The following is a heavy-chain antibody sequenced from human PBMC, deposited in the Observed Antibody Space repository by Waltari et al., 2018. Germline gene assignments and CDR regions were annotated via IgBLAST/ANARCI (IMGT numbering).Heavy chain of an antibody. D-gene: IGHD3-22*01. V-gene: IGHV3-30*04. J-gene: IGHJ6*02. CDR2: ISYNARNI. Sequence: QVQLVESGGGVVQPGRSLRLSCAAAEFTFSSYAMHWVRQAPGKGLEWVAVISYNARNIYYVDSVKGRFTISRDNSKKTLFLQMNGLRAEDTAIYYCARDYCDRTNCHGMDVWGQGTAVTVSS. CDR1: EFTFSSYA. CDR3: ARDYCDRTNCHGMDV.